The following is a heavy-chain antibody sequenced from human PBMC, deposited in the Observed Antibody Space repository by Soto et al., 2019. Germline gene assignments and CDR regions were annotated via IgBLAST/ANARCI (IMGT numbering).Heavy chain of an antibody. CDR2: IYYSGST. D-gene: IGHD6-6*01. V-gene: IGHV4-39*01. CDR1: GGSISSSSYY. CDR3: ARPIRWIAARPPTRLAFDI. Sequence: SETLSLTCTVSGGSISSSSYYWGWIRQPPGKGLEWIGSIYYSGSTYYNPSLKSRVTISVDTSKNQFSLKLSSVTAADTAVYYCARPIRWIAARPPTRLAFDIWGQGTMVTVSS. J-gene: IGHJ3*02.